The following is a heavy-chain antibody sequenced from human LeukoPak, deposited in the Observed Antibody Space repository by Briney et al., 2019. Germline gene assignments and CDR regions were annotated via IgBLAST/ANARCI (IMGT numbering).Heavy chain of an antibody. CDR3: ASSSNWNYIMAY. V-gene: IGHV1-69*05. D-gene: IGHD1-7*01. Sequence: ASVKVSCTASGGTFSSDAISWVRQAPGQGLEWMGGIIPIFGTANYAQKFQGRVTITTDESTSTAYMELSSLRSEDTAVYYCASSSNWNYIMAYWGQGTLVTVSS. J-gene: IGHJ4*02. CDR1: GGTFSSDA. CDR2: IIPIFGTA.